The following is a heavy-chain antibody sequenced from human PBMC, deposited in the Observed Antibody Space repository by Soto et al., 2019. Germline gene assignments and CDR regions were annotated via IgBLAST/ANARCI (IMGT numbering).Heavy chain of an antibody. CDR1: GGSFSGYY. J-gene: IGHJ6*02. CDR3: ARGLGPTMNPYYYYGMDV. Sequence: SETLSLTCAVYGGSFSGYYWSWIRQPPGKGLEWIGEINHSGSTNYNPSLKSRVTISVDTPKNQFSLKLSSVTAADTAVYYCARGLGPTMNPYYYYGMDVWGQGTTVTVSS. CDR2: INHSGST. V-gene: IGHV4-34*01. D-gene: IGHD3-22*01.